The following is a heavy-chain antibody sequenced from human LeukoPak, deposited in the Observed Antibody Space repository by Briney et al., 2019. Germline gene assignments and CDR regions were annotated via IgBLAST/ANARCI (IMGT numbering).Heavy chain of an antibody. D-gene: IGHD3-10*01. CDR1: GLTFINFG. J-gene: IGHJ3*02. V-gene: IGHV3-48*04. CDR2: ISSSGSTI. Sequence: PGGSLRLSCAASGLTFINFGMTWVRQAPGKGLEWVSYISSSGSTIYYADSVKGRFTISRDNAKNSLYLQMNSLRAEDTAVYYCARASSAFDIWGQGTMVTVSS. CDR3: ARASSAFDI.